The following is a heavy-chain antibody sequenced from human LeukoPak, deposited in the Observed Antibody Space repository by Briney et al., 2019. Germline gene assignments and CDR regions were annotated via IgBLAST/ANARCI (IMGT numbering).Heavy chain of an antibody. J-gene: IGHJ3*02. V-gene: IGHV1-2*02. CDR2: INPNSGGT. D-gene: IGHD6-13*01. CDR1: GYTFTGYY. CDR3: ARDQDHNPAAADAFDI. Sequence: GASVTVSCKASGYTFTGYYMHWVRHPPRQGLEWLGWINPNSGGTNYSKTFQGRVTMIRDTSISTAYIELSRLRTAATAVHYFARDQDHNPAAADAFDIWGQGTMVTVSS.